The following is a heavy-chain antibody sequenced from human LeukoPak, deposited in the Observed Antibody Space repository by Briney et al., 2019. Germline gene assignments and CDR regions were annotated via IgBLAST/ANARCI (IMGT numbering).Heavy chain of an antibody. V-gene: IGHV4-4*09. D-gene: IGHD5-18*01. Sequence: SETLSLTCTVSGGSISSYYWSWIRQPPGKGLEWIGYIYTSGSTNYNPSLKSRVTISVDTSKNQFSLKLSSVTAADTAVYYGARHWSGGYSYGSNWFDPWGQGTLVTVSS. CDR3: ARHWSGGYSYGSNWFDP. CDR1: GGSISSYY. CDR2: IYTSGST. J-gene: IGHJ5*02.